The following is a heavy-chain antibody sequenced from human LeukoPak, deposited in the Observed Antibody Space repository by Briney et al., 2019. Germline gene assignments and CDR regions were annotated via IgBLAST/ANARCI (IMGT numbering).Heavy chain of an antibody. V-gene: IGHV4-39*01. CDR3: ARHYSFGLQLWFGEEINWFDP. J-gene: IGHJ5*02. Sequence: SETLSLTCTVSGGSISSSSYYWGWIRQPPGKGLEWIGSIYYSGSTYYNPSLKSRVTISVDTSKNQFSLKLSSVTAADTAVYYCARHYSFGLQLWFGEEINWFDPWGQGTLVTVSS. CDR2: IYYSGST. D-gene: IGHD3-10*01. CDR1: GGSISSSSYY.